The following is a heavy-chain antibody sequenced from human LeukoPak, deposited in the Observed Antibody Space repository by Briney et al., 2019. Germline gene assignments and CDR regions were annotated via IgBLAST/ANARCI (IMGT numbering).Heavy chain of an antibody. D-gene: IGHD2-15*01. V-gene: IGHV3-74*01. Sequence: GRSLRLSCAASGFTFDDYAMHWVRQAPGKGLVWVSRINSDGSSTSYADSVKGRFTISRDNAKNTLYLQMNSLRAEDTAVYYCAREGGVVAAIYGMDVWGQGTTVTVSS. CDR1: GFTFDDYA. CDR2: INSDGSST. CDR3: AREGGVVAAIYGMDV. J-gene: IGHJ6*02.